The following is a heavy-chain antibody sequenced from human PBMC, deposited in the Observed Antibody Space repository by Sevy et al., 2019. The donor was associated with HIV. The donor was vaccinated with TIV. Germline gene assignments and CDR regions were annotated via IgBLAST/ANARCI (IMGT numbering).Heavy chain of an antibody. J-gene: IGHJ4*02. D-gene: IGHD2-8*01. CDR3: AREGCTRPHDY. V-gene: IGHV3-23*01. CDR1: GFAFYDYS. CDR2: LSFGCGEI. Sequence: GGSLRLSCAASGFAFYDYSMSWIRQAPGKGLEWVATLSFGCGEINYADSVKGRFTISRDNSKNSFYLQMDNLRVEDTALYYCAREGCTRPHDYWGQRTRVTVSS.